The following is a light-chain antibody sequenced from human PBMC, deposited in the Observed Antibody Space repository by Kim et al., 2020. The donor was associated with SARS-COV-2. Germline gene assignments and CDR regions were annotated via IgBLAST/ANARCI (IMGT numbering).Light chain of an antibody. CDR2: KAS. Sequence: DIQMTQSPSTLSASVGDRVTITCRASQSISSWLAWYQQKPGKAPKLLIYKASSLESGAPSRFSGSGSGTEFTLTISSLQPDDFATYYCQQYNSYSRPMYTFGQGTKLEI. V-gene: IGKV1-5*03. J-gene: IGKJ2*01. CDR3: QQYNSYSRPMYT. CDR1: QSISSW.